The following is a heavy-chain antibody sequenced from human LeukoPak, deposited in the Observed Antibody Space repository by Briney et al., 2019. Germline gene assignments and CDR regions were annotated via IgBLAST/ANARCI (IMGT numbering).Heavy chain of an antibody. CDR3: ARHLRLWQNWFDP. CDR1: GYTFTSYG. CDR2: ISAYNGNT. Sequence: ASVQVSCKASGYTFTSYGINWVRQAPGQGLEWMGWISAYNGNTNYAQKLQGRVTMTTDTSTSTAYMELRSLRSDDTAVYYCARHLRLWQNWFDPWGQGTLVTVSS. D-gene: IGHD5-18*01. V-gene: IGHV1-18*01. J-gene: IGHJ5*02.